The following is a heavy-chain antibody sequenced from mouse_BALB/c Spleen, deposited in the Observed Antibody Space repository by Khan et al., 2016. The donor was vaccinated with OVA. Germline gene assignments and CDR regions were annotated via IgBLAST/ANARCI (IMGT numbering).Heavy chain of an antibody. V-gene: IGHV1-85*01. D-gene: IGHD1-2*01. CDR3: GSGGDYGNYDAMDY. Sequence: QVQLKQSGADLVKPGASVKLSCKASGYTFTSYDINWVRQRPEQGLEWIGWIFPGDGSTKYNEKFKGKATLTTDKDSSTAYMQLSRMTSEDSAVYFSGSGGDYGNYDAMDYWGQGTSGTVSS. J-gene: IGHJ4*01. CDR1: GYTFTSYD. CDR2: IFPGDGST.